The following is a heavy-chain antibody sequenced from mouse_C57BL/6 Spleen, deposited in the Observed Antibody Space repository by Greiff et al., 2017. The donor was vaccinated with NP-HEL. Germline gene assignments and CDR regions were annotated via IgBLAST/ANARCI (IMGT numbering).Heavy chain of an antibody. D-gene: IGHD2-3*01. V-gene: IGHV1-50*01. Sequence: QVHVKQPGAELVKPGASVKLSCKASGYTFTSYWMQWVKQRPGQGLEWIGEIDPSDSYTNYNQKFKGKATLTVDTSSSTAYMQLSSLTSEDAAVYYGARDGYYKKLAMDYWGKGTSVTVSS. CDR1: GYTFTSYW. CDR3: ARDGYYKKLAMDY. J-gene: IGHJ4*01. CDR2: IDPSDSYT.